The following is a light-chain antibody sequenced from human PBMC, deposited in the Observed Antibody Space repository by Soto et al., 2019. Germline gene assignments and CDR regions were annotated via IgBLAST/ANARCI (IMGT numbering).Light chain of an antibody. CDR3: QQYGSSPPYT. Sequence: EIVLTQSPGTLSLSPGERATLSCRASHSVSSSYLACYQQKPGQAPRILIYGASSRATGIPDRFSGSGSGTDFTLTINRLEPEDFAVYYCQQYGSSPPYTFGQGTKLEIK. J-gene: IGKJ2*01. CDR2: GAS. V-gene: IGKV3-20*01. CDR1: HSVSSSY.